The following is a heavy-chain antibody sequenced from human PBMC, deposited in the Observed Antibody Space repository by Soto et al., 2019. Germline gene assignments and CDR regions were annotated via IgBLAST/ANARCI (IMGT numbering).Heavy chain of an antibody. V-gene: IGHV4-61*01. CDR1: GGSVSRGSYY. D-gene: IGHD3-10*01. Sequence: SETLSLTCTVSGGSVSRGSYYWSWIRQPPGKGLEWIGYIYYSGSTNYNPSLKSRVTISVDTSKNQFSLKLSSVTAADTAVYYCARASRWFGELVDYWGQGTLVTVSS. CDR3: ARASRWFGELVDY. CDR2: IYYSGST. J-gene: IGHJ4*02.